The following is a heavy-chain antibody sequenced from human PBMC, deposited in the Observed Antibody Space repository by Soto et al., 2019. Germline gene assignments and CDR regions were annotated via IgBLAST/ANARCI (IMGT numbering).Heavy chain of an antibody. D-gene: IGHD3-3*01. Sequence: GASVKVSCKASGYTFTSYGISWVRQAPGQGLEWMGWISAYNGNTNYAQKLQGRVTMTTDTSTSTAYMELRSLRSDDTAVYYCALVRDFWSGYHQFDPWGQGSLVTGSS. V-gene: IGHV1-18*01. CDR3: ALVRDFWSGYHQFDP. J-gene: IGHJ5*02. CDR1: GYTFTSYG. CDR2: ISAYNGNT.